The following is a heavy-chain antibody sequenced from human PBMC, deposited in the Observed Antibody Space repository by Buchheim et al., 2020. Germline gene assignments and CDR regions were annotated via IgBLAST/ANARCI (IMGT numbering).Heavy chain of an antibody. CDR2: IKQDGSEK. V-gene: IGHV3-7*04. Sequence: EVQLVESGGGLVQPGGSLRLSCAASGFTFSGYWMSWVRQAPGKGLEWVAHIKQDGSEKFYVDSVKGRFTISKDNAKNSLYLQMNSLRAEDTAVYYCARSQYSAADYGGQG. CDR1: GFTFSGYW. D-gene: IGHD4-11*01. J-gene: IGHJ4*02. CDR3: ARSQYSAADY.